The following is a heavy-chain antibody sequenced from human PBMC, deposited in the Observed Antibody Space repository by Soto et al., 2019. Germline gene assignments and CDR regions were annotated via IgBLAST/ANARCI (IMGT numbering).Heavy chain of an antibody. Sequence: QVQLVESGGGVVQPGRSLRLSCAASGFTFSSYAMHWVRQAPGKGLEWVAVISYDGSNKYYADSVKGRFTISRDNSKNTLYMQMNSLGAEDTAVYYCARPQSSGWYYYYYGMEVLGQGTTVTVPS. CDR1: GFTFSSYA. V-gene: IGHV3-30-3*01. J-gene: IGHJ6*02. CDR2: ISYDGSNK. CDR3: ARPQSSGWYYYYYGMEV. D-gene: IGHD6-19*01.